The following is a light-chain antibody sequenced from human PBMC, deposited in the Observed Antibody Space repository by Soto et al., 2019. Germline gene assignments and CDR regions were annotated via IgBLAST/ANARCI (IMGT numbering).Light chain of an antibody. J-gene: IGKJ2*01. CDR1: HSINNY. CDR2: AAS. V-gene: IGKV1-39*01. Sequence: IQMTQSPSSLSASVGDRVIITCRSDHSINNYLNWYQQRPGKVPKLLIYAASTLHSGVPSRFSGSGYGRVLTLTINSLQPEDFAPYYCQQSYSTLGTFGRGTRVEI. CDR3: QQSYSTLGT.